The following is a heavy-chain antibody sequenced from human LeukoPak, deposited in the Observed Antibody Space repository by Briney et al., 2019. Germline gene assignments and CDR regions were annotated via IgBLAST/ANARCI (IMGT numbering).Heavy chain of an antibody. CDR3: ANPANRGIVGATVNFDY. D-gene: IGHD1-26*01. Sequence: GGSLRLSCAASRFTFSNYAMSWVRQAPGKGLEWVSGISGSGGSTYYADSVQGRFTISRDNSKNTLYLQMNSLRAEDTAVYYCANPANRGIVGATVNFDYWGQGTLVTVSS. V-gene: IGHV3-23*01. J-gene: IGHJ4*02. CDR1: RFTFSNYA. CDR2: ISGSGGST.